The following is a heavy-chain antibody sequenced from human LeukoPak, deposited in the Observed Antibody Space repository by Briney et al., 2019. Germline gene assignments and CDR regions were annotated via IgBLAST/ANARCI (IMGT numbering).Heavy chain of an antibody. J-gene: IGHJ4*02. CDR1: GFTFSSYG. V-gene: IGHV3-30*02. CDR2: IRYDGSNK. D-gene: IGHD3-10*01. CDR3: VRDRHYIGNREVRFPY. Sequence: GGSLRLSCAASGFTFSSYGMHWVRQAPGKGLEWVAFIRYDGSNKSYADSVKGRFTISRDNSKDTLYLQMNSLRVEDTAVYYCVRDRHYIGNREVRFPYWGQGALVTVSS.